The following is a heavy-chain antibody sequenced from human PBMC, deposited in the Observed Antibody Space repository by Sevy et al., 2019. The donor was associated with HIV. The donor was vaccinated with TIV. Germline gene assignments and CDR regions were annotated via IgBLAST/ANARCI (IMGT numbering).Heavy chain of an antibody. CDR2: YDPEDAET. CDR3: AGTKDYYDNSGDPFDY. CDR1: GKTLTALA. Sequence: ASVKVSCKVSGKTLTALAIHWVRQTPGKGLEWMATYDPEDAETYYAQRFQGRVTMTEDTSTDTAYMEMSSLGSEDTAVFYCAGTKDYYDNSGDPFDYWGQGTLVTVSS. J-gene: IGHJ4*02. V-gene: IGHV1-24*01. D-gene: IGHD3-22*01.